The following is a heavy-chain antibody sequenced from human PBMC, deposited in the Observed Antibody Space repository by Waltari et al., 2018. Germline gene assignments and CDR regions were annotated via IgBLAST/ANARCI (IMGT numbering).Heavy chain of an antibody. CDR1: GFPFSSHW. D-gene: IGHD3-10*01. Sequence: EVPLVESGGGLVQPGGSLRLSCAASGFPFSSHWMNWARQAPGKGLEWVALINQDGSGTYYVDSLKGRFTISRDNAKNSLYLQMNSLRVEDTAIYYCARDRGWGWLDPWGQGTLVTVSS. J-gene: IGHJ5*02. CDR3: ARDRGWGWLDP. V-gene: IGHV3-7*01. CDR2: INQDGSGT.